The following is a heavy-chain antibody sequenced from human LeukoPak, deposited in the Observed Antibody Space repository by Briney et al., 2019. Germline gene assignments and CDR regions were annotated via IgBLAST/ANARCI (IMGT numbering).Heavy chain of an antibody. Sequence: SVKVSCKASGGTFISYAISWVRQAPGQGLEWMGGIIPIFGTANYAQKFQGRVTITADESTSTAYMELSSLRSEDTAVYYCARAYTAMASNDYYYGMDVWGQGTTVTVSS. CDR2: IIPIFGTA. CDR1: GGTFISYA. CDR3: ARAYTAMASNDYYYGMDV. D-gene: IGHD5-18*01. V-gene: IGHV1-69*13. J-gene: IGHJ6*02.